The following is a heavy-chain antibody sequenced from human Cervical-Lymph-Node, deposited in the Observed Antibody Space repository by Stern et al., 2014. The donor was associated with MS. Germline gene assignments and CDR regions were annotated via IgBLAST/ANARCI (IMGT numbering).Heavy chain of an antibody. D-gene: IGHD3/OR15-3a*01. CDR2: ISNIDTYI. CDR1: GFTFSNYS. J-gene: IGHJ6*02. V-gene: IGHV3-21*01. Sequence: EVQLVHSGGGLVKPGGSLRLSCAASGFTFSNYSMNWVRQAPGKGLEWVSSISNIDTYIYYADSVKGRFTISRDNAKKSLFLQMNSLRAEDTAVYYCARDPVLSIFDWLHYGMDVWGQGTTVTVSS. CDR3: ARDPVLSIFDWLHYGMDV.